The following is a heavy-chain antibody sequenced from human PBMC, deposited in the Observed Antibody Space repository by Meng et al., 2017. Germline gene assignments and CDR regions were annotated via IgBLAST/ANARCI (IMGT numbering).Heavy chain of an antibody. CDR1: GDTVSSDSAA. Sequence: QLQQSGPGLMTPSQTLSLTCAISGDTVSSDSAAWNWIRQSPSRGLEWLGRAYYRSKWYNDFAVSVKSRILINPDTSKNHFSLQLNSVTPEDTAVYYCASGWSMFQTWGQGTLVTVSS. V-gene: IGHV6-1*01. CDR2: AYYRSKWYN. CDR3: ASGWSMFQT. J-gene: IGHJ4*02. D-gene: IGHD3-10*02.